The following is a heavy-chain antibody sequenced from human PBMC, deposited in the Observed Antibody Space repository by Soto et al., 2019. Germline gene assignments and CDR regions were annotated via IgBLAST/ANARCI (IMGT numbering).Heavy chain of an antibody. CDR2: IYATGTT. CDR3: VRDGTKTLRDWFDP. V-gene: IGHV4-4*07. Sequence: SETLSLTCTVSGASISGFYWSWIRKSAGKGLEWIGRIYATGTTDYNPSLKSRVVMSVDTSKKQFSLKLRSVTAADTAVYYCVRDGTKTLRDWFDPWGQGISVTVSS. D-gene: IGHD1-1*01. CDR1: GASISGFY. J-gene: IGHJ5*02.